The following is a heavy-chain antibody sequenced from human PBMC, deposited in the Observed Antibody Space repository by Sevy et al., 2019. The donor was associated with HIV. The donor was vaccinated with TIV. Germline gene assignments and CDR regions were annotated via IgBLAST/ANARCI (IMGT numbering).Heavy chain of an antibody. J-gene: IGHJ4*02. Sequence: SETLSLTCTVSGGSISSYYWSWIRQPAGKGLEWIGRIYTSGSTNYNPSLKSRVTMSVDTSKNQVSLKLSSVTAADTAVYYCARLGYCSSTSCLDAGGIDYWGQGTLVTVSS. D-gene: IGHD2-2*01. V-gene: IGHV4-4*07. CDR1: GGSISSYY. CDR2: IYTSGST. CDR3: ARLGYCSSTSCLDAGGIDY.